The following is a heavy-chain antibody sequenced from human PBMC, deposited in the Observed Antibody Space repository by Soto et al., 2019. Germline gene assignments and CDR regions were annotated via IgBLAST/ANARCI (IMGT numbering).Heavy chain of an antibody. J-gene: IGHJ5*02. CDR1: GYTLTELS. D-gene: IGHD2-2*01. CDR2: FDPEDGET. CDR3: ATRCSSTSCYRPNWFDP. Sequence: ASVKVSCKVSGYTLTELSMHWVRQAPGKGLEWMGGFDPEDGETIYAQKFQGRVTMTEDTSTDTAYMELSSLRSEDTAVYYCATRCSSTSCYRPNWFDPWGQGTLVTVSS. V-gene: IGHV1-24*01.